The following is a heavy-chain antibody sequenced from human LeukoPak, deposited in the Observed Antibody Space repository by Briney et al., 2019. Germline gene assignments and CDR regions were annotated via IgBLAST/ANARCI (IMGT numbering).Heavy chain of an antibody. D-gene: IGHD3-22*01. J-gene: IGHJ4*02. CDR1: GGTFSSYA. CDR2: INTYNGHT. V-gene: IGHV1-18*01. CDR3: ARSSNYYDSSAYTDFDY. Sequence: GASVKVSCKASGGTFSSYAISWVRQAPGQGLEWMGWINTYNGHTNYVQTFQGRVAMTTDTSTSTVYMELSSLRSEDTAMYYCARSSNYYDSSAYTDFDYWGQGTLVTVSS.